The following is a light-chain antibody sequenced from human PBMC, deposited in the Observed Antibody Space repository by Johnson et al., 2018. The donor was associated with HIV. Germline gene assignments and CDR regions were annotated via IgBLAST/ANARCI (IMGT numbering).Light chain of an antibody. CDR2: ENN. J-gene: IGLJ1*01. CDR3: GTWDSSLSACV. V-gene: IGLV1-51*02. CDR1: SSNIGNNY. Sequence: QSALTQPPSVSAAPGQKVTISCSGSSSNIGNNYVSWYQQLPGTAPKLLIYENNKRPSGIPDRFSGSKSGTSATLGITGLQTGDEADYYCGTWDSSLSACVSGTGTKVTAL.